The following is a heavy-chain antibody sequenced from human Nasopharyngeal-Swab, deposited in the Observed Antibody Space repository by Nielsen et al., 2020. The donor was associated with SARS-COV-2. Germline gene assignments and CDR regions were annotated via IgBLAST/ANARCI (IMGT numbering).Heavy chain of an antibody. V-gene: IGHV1-3*01. D-gene: IGHD4-17*01. CDR2: INAGNGNT. CDR3: ATPMTTVTSFDY. Sequence: ASVKVSCKASGYTFTSYAMHWVRQAPGQRLEWMGWINAGNGNTKYSQKFQGRVTITRDTSASTAYMELSSLRSEDTAVYYCATPMTTVTSFDYWGQGTLVPVSS. CDR1: GYTFTSYA. J-gene: IGHJ4*02.